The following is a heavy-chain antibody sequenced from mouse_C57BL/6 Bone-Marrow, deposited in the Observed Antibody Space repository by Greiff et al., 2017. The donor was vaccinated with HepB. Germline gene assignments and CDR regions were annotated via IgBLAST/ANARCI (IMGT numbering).Heavy chain of an antibody. CDR3: ARPLITTEGGFAY. Sequence: EVKLMESGGDLVKPGGSLKLSCAASGFTFSSYGMSWVRQTPDKRLEWVATISSGGSYTYYPDSVKGRFTISRDNAKNTLYLQMSSLKSEDTAMYYCARPLITTEGGFAYWGQGTLVTVSA. CDR2: ISSGGSYT. CDR1: GFTFSSYG. V-gene: IGHV5-6*01. D-gene: IGHD1-1*01. J-gene: IGHJ3*01.